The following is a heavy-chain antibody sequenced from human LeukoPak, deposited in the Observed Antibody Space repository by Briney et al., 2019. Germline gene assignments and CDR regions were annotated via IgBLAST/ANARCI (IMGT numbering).Heavy chain of an antibody. CDR3: AKLLYYYDSSGFP. CDR2: IRYDGSNK. Sequence: GGSLRLSCAASGFTLSSYGMHWVRQAPGKGLEWVAFIRYDGSNKYYADSVKGRFTISRDNSKNTLYLQMNSLRAEDTAVYYCAKLLYYYDSSGFPWGQGTLVTVSS. V-gene: IGHV3-30*02. D-gene: IGHD3-22*01. J-gene: IGHJ5*02. CDR1: GFTLSSYG.